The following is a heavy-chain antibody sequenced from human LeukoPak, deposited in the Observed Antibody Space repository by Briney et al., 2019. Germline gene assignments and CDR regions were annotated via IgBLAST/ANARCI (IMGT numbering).Heavy chain of an antibody. V-gene: IGHV3-66*01. CDR2: LFASGYS. J-gene: IGHJ4*02. CDR3: AREYNGWAFDY. Sequence: PGGSLRLSCAASGFSVSVNYMSWVRQAPGKGLEWVSVLFASGYSKYADSVKGRFTISRDNSKNTLYLQMNSLRAEDTAVYYCAREYNGWAFDYWGQGTLVTVSS. D-gene: IGHD1-1*01. CDR1: GFSVSVNY.